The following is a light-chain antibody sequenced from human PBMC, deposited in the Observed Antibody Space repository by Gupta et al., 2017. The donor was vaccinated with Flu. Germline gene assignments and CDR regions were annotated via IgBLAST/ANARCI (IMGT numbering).Light chain of an antibody. CDR2: GTS. V-gene: IGKV3-20*01. CDR3: HQEKNSPYT. J-gene: IGKJ2*01. Sequence: LAQSPGTLSVSPGERVTLSCRAGETVNNNFLVWYQQQLGQAPRVLIYGTSRRAPGIPDRFSGGGSGTDFTLTIDSLEPEECAWYYCHQEKNSPYTFGQGTKLEI. CDR1: ETVNNNF.